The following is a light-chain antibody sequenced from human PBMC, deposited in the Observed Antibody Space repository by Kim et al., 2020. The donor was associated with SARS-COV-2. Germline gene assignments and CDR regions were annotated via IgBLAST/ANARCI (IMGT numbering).Light chain of an antibody. V-gene: IGKV3-11*01. Sequence: EIVLTQSPATLSLSPGERATLSCRASQYIDNWLAWYQQKPGQVPRLLIYDASNRATGIPARFSGSGSGTDFTLTISSLEPEDFAVYYCQHRRTWPLTFGQGTSWRSN. CDR2: DAS. J-gene: IGKJ2*01. CDR3: QHRRTWPLT. CDR1: QYIDNW.